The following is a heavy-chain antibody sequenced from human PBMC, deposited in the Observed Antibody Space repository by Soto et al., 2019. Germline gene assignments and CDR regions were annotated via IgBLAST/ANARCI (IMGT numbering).Heavy chain of an antibody. V-gene: IGHV3-21*01. CDR3: ASLLTAVVAGWFDP. D-gene: IGHD6-19*01. J-gene: IGHJ5*02. CDR2: ISSSSSYI. CDR1: GFTFSSYS. Sequence: GGSLRLSCAASGFTFSSYSMNWVRQAPGKGLEWVSSISSSSSYIYYADSVKGRFTISRDNAKNSLYLQMNSLRAEDTAVYYCASLLTAVVAGWFDPWGQGTLVTVSS.